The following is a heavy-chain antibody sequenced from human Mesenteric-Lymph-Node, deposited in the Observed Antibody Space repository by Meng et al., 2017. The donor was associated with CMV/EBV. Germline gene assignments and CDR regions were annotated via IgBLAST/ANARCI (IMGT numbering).Heavy chain of an antibody. J-gene: IGHJ4*02. CDR1: GFTFSSYA. CDR3: AVTPDY. CDR2: ISYDGSNK. Sequence: GESLKISCAASGFTFSSYAMHWVRQAPGKGLEWVAVISYDGSNKYYADSVKGRFTISRDNSKNTLYLQMNSLRAEDTAVYYCAVTPDYWGQGTLVTVSS. D-gene: IGHD4-23*01. V-gene: IGHV3-30*04.